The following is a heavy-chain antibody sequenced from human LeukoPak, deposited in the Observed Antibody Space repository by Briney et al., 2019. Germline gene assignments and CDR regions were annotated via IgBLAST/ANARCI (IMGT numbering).Heavy chain of an antibody. CDR1: GFTFTSYS. J-gene: IGHJ5*02. D-gene: IGHD1-26*01. V-gene: IGHV3-48*04. CDR2: ITSSSSSM. Sequence: PGGSLRLFCAASGFTFTSYSMNWVRQAPGKGLEWISYITSSSSSMYYAVSVKGRFTISRDNAKNSLYLQMNSQRAEDTAVYYCARVSGSYGDSASWGQGTLVTVSS. CDR3: ARVSGSYGDSAS.